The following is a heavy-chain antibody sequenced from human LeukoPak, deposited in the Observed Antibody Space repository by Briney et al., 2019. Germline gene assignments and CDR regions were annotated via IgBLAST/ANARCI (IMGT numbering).Heavy chain of an antibody. CDR1: GFTFSSYA. D-gene: IGHD1-26*01. CDR3: ARAHTQWELLPGFDY. CDR2: ISYDGSNK. Sequence: GGSLRLSCAASGFTFSSYAMHWVRQAPGKGLEWVAVISYDGSNKYYADSVKGRFTISRDNSKNTLYLQMNSLRAEDTAVYYCARAHTQWELLPGFDYWGQGTLVPSPQ. J-gene: IGHJ4*02. V-gene: IGHV3-30-3*01.